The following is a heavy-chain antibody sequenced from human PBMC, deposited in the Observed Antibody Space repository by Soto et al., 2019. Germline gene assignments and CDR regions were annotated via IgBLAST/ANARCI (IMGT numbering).Heavy chain of an antibody. V-gene: IGHV4-61*01. CDR2: IYYSGST. CDR1: GGSFSSGSYY. J-gene: IGHJ4*02. CDR3: ARDSVEMATIDY. Sequence: SETLSLTCTVSGGSFSSGSYYWSWIRQPPGKGLEWIGYIYYSGSTNYNPSLKSRVTISVDTSKNQFSLKLSSVTAADTAVYYCARDSVEMATIDYWGQGTLVTVSS. D-gene: IGHD5-12*01.